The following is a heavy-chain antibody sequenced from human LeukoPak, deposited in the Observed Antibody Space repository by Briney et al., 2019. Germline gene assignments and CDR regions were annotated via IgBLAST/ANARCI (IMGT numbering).Heavy chain of an antibody. D-gene: IGHD3-3*01. Sequence: GGSLRLSCAASGFTFSSYWMSRVRQAPGKGLEWVANIKQDGSEKYYVDSVKGRFTISRDNAKNSLYLQMNSLRAEDTAVYYCARDDFWSGYYYYYYGMDVWGQGTTVTVSS. V-gene: IGHV3-7*03. CDR1: GFTFSSYW. J-gene: IGHJ6*02. CDR2: IKQDGSEK. CDR3: ARDDFWSGYYYYYYGMDV.